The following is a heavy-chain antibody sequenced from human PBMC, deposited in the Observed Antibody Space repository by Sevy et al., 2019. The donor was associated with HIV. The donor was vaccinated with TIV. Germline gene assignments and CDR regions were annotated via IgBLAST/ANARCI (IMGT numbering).Heavy chain of an antibody. CDR3: ANAYSGSYSHSYLYDLDV. V-gene: IGHV3-30*18. J-gene: IGHJ6*02. Sequence: GGSLRLSCIGSGFSFSYYGIHWVRQSPGKGLDWVALISHDGINEYYADSVKGRFTISRDNSKNTVYLEMNSLRNEDTAIYFCANAYSGSYSHSYLYDLDVWGQGTTVTLSS. CDR2: ISHDGINE. CDR1: GFSFSYYG. D-gene: IGHD1-26*01.